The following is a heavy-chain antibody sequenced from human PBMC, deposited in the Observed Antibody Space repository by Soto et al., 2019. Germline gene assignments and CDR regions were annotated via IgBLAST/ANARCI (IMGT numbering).Heavy chain of an antibody. CDR2: INHSGST. D-gene: IGHD2-2*02. V-gene: IGHV4-34*01. CDR3: ARGRYCSSTSCYSAGGYYYYYMDV. J-gene: IGHJ6*03. Sequence: PSGTLSLTCAVYGGSFSGYYWSWIRQPPGKGLEWIGEINHSGSTNYNPSLKSRVTISVDTSKNQFSLKLSSVTAADTAVYYCARGRYCSSTSCYSAGGYYYYYMDVWGKGTTVTVSS. CDR1: GGSFSGYY.